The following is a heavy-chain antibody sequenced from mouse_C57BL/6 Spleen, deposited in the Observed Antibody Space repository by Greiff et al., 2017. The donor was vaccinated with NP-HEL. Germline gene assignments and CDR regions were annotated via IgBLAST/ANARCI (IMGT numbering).Heavy chain of an antibody. D-gene: IGHD1-1*01. CDR3: ARGGPTNYCDY. V-gene: IGHV1-20*01. CDR2: INPYNGDT. CDR1: GYSFTGYF. Sequence: EVQLQQSGPELVKPGDSVKISCKASGYSFTGYFMNWVMQSHGKSLEWIGRINPYNGDTFYNQKFKGKATLTVDKSSSTAHMELRSLTSEDSAVYYCARGGPTNYCDYWGQGTTLTVSS. J-gene: IGHJ2*01.